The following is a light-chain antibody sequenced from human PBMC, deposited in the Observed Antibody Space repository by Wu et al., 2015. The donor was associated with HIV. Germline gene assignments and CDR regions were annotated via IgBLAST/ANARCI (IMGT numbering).Light chain of an antibody. CDR3: QQRTSWPLT. J-gene: IGKJ5*01. Sequence: EIVLTQFPGTLSSSPGERATLSCRASQRVISRYLAWYQQKPGQAPRLLIFGASSRATGIPDRFSGSGSGADFTLTISRLEPEDFAVYYCQQRTSWPLTFGQGTRLEIK. CDR2: GAS. CDR1: QRVISRY. V-gene: IGKV3D-20*02.